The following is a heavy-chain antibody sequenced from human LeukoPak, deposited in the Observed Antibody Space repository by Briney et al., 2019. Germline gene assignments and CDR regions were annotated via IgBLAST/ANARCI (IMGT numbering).Heavy chain of an antibody. CDR2: IYYSGST. CDR3: ARRRDYGEYLRWYFDL. V-gene: IGHV4-59*01. CDR1: GGSISSYY. J-gene: IGHJ2*01. Sequence: SETLALICTVSGGSISSYYRSWIRQPPGKGLEWIGYIYYSGSTNYNPSLKSRVTISVDTSKNQFSLKLSSVTAADTAVYYCARRRDYGEYLRWYFDLWGGGTLVTVSS. D-gene: IGHD4-17*01.